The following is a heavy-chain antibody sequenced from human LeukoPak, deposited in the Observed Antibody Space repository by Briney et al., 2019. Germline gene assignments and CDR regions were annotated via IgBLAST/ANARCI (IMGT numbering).Heavy chain of an antibody. CDR1: GGSINSYY. CDR2: IYTSGST. Sequence: PSETLSLTCTVSGGSINSYYWSWIQQPAGKGLEWIGRIYTSGSTNYNPSLESRVSMSVDTSKNQFSLKLTSVTAADTAVYYCARDPSGFCSGGSCYSSFDFWGQGTLVTVSS. V-gene: IGHV4-4*07. D-gene: IGHD2-15*01. CDR3: ARDPSGFCSGGSCYSSFDF. J-gene: IGHJ4*02.